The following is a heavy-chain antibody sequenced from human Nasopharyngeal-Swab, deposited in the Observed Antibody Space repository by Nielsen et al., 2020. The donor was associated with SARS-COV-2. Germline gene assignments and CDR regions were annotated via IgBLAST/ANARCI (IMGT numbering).Heavy chain of an antibody. V-gene: IGHV3-23*01. CDR1: GFTFSNYA. CDR2: ISNSGGIS. J-gene: IGHJ4*02. CDR3: AKDVHGDYGGIDY. D-gene: IGHD4-17*01. Sequence: GESLKISCAASGFTFSNYAISWVRQAPGKGLEWVSFISNSGGISRYEDSVKGRFTVSRDDSKNTLYLQMNSLRVEDTAVYYCAKDVHGDYGGIDYWGQGTLVTVSS.